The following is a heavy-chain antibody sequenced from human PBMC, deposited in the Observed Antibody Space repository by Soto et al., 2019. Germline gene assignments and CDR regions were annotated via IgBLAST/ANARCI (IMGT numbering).Heavy chain of an antibody. CDR2: IIPIFDTA. V-gene: IGHV1-69*12. CDR1: GGTFSSYA. D-gene: IGHD3-22*01. Sequence: QVQLVQSGAEVKKPGSSVKVSCKASGGTFSSYAISWVRQAPGQGLEWMGGIIPIFDTADYAQKFQGRVTSTADDSTSTAYMELSSLRSEDTAVYYCAGHSSGVPGYYYGMDVWGQGTTVTVSS. J-gene: IGHJ6*02. CDR3: AGHSSGVPGYYYGMDV.